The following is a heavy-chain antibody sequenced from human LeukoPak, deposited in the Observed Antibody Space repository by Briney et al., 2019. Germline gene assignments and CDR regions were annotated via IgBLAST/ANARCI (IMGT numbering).Heavy chain of an antibody. Sequence: SETLSLTCGVSGTSFTSYYWSWIRQTPGKGLEWIGEVNHSGYTNMNPSLKSRVTVSVDTSKNQFSLMMTSVTAADTAVYFCARMTTGHDYWGQGTLVTVSS. CDR3: ARMTTGHDY. D-gene: IGHD4-17*01. CDR1: GTSFTSYY. J-gene: IGHJ4*02. CDR2: VNHSGYT. V-gene: IGHV4-34*01.